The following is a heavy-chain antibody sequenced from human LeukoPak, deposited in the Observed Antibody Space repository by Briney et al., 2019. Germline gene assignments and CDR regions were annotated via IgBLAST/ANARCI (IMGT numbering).Heavy chain of an antibody. Sequence: QQGGSLRLSCAASGFTFRDYSMNWVRQAPGKGLEWIAYIKSGSDTISYADSVKGRFTISRDNAKNSMHLQMNSLRVEDTAVYHCAREGGNGYRPFEYWGQGTLVTVSS. CDR2: IKSGSDTI. J-gene: IGHJ4*02. CDR3: AREGGNGYRPFEY. CDR1: GFTFRDYS. D-gene: IGHD5-12*01. V-gene: IGHV3-48*01.